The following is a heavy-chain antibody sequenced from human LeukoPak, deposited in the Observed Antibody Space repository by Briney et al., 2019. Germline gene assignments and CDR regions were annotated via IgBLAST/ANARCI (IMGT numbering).Heavy chain of an antibody. Sequence: PSETLSLTCTVSGGSISSHYWSWIRQPPGKGLEWIGYIYYSGSTNYNPSLKSRVTISVDTSKNQFSLKLSSVTAADTAVYYCARGISTEAYYDFWSGTAWFDPWGQGTLVTVSS. CDR1: GGSISSHY. CDR2: IYYSGST. J-gene: IGHJ5*02. V-gene: IGHV4-59*11. D-gene: IGHD3-3*01. CDR3: ARGISTEAYYDFWSGTAWFDP.